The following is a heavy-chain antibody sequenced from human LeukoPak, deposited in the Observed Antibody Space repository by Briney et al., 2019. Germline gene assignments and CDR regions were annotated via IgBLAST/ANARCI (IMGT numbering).Heavy chain of an antibody. Sequence: GGSLRLSCAASGFTFSSYAMSWVRQAPGKGLEWVSAISGSGGSTYYADSVKGRFTISRDNSKNTLYLQMNSLRAEDTAVYYCARGSTGGYSGYDATRKSFDYWGLGTLVTVSS. D-gene: IGHD5-12*01. V-gene: IGHV3-23*01. J-gene: IGHJ4*02. CDR2: ISGSGGST. CDR1: GFTFSSYA. CDR3: ARGSTGGYSGYDATRKSFDY.